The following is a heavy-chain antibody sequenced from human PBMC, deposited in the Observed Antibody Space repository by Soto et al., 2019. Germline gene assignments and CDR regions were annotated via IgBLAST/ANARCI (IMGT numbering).Heavy chain of an antibody. CDR1: GGSISSYY. J-gene: IGHJ3*01. Sequence: SETLSLTCNVSGGSISSYYWWWIRQPPGKGMEWIGYIYYSGSTNYNPPLKSRVTISVDTSKNQSSLKLSSVTAADTAVYYCAXDAGAIGYSSPWGAFDVWGQGTMVTVSS. D-gene: IGHD6-13*01. V-gene: IGHV4-59*01. CDR2: IYYSGST. CDR3: AXDAGAIGYSSPWGAFDV.